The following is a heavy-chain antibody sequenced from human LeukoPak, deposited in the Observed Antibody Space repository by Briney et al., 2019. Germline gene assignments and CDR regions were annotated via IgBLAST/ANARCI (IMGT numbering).Heavy chain of an antibody. D-gene: IGHD5-12*01. J-gene: IGHJ5*02. CDR2: FYYSVST. CDR3: AESGYDLNWFDP. CDR1: GGSISSYY. V-gene: IGHV4-39*01. Sequence: SETLSLTCTVSGGSISSYYWGWIRQPPGKGLEWIGSFYYSVSTYYNPSLKSRVTISVDTSKNQFSLNLSSVTAADTGVYYCAESGYDLNWFDPWGQGTLVTVSS.